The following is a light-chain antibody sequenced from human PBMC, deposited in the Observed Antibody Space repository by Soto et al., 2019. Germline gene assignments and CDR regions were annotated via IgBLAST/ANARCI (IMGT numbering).Light chain of an antibody. CDR2: DTS. CDR1: QSVGST. V-gene: IGKV3-15*01. CDR3: QRFNRWPLS. J-gene: IGKJ4*01. Sequence: IVLTQSPAALSVSPGERVTLSCWASQSVGSTLTWYQQRPGQAPRLLSYDTSIRATGIPARFSGSGSGTEFTLTIASLKSEDFAVYYCQRFNRWPLSFGGGTKVDIK.